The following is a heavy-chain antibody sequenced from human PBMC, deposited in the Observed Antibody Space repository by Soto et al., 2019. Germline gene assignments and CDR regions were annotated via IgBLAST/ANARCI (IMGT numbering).Heavy chain of an antibody. CDR1: GGTFSRYA. J-gene: IGHJ5*01. D-gene: IGHD6-13*01. V-gene: IGHV1-69*01. CDR3: ARASFHGSSWYFWFDS. CDR2: IIPMFDTT. Sequence: QVQLVQSGAEVRNPGSSVQVSCKASGGTFSRYAINWVRQAPGQGLEWMGGIIPMFDTTNYAQKFKCRVTITAGETTSTVYMELDTLRSENTAVYYCARASFHGSSWYFWFDSWGQGTLVTVSS.